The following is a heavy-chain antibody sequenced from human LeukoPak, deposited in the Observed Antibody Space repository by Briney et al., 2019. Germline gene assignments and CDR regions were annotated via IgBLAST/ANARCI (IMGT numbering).Heavy chain of an antibody. D-gene: IGHD2-2*01. V-gene: IGHV4-59*01. CDR2: IYYSGST. J-gene: IGHJ6*02. Sequence: SETLSLTCTVSGGSISSDYWSWMRQPPGKGLEWIGYIYYSGSTNYNPSLKSRVTISVDTSKNQFSLKLSSVTAADTAVYYCARDPGYCSSTSCWDYYYGMDVWGQGTTVTVSS. CDR1: GGSISSDY. CDR3: ARDPGYCSSTSCWDYYYGMDV.